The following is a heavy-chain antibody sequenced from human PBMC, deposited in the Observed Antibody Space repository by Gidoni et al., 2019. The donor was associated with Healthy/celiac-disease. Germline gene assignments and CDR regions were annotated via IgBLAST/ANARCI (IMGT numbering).Heavy chain of an antibody. CDR2: IYSGGST. CDR3: ARVRYYYDSSGYPDY. V-gene: IGHV3-53*01. CDR1: GFPVSSNY. J-gene: IGHJ4*02. D-gene: IGHD3-22*01. Sequence: EVQLVESGGGLIQPGGSLRLSCAASGFPVSSNYLSWVRQAPGKGLEWVSVIYSGGSTYYADSVKGRFTISRDNSKNTLYLQMNSLRAEDTAVYYCARVRYYYDSSGYPDYWGQGTLVTVSS.